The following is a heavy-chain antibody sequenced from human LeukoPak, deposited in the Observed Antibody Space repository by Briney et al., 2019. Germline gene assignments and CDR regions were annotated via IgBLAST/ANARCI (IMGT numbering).Heavy chain of an antibody. CDR1: GFTFSSYA. J-gene: IGHJ6*02. CDR3: AKDREKYSSGWYYLHYYGMDV. Sequence: GGSLRLSCAATGFTFSSYAMSWVRQAPGKGLEWVSAISGSGGSTYYADSVKGRFTISRDNSKNTLYLQMNSLRAEDTAVYYCAKDREKYSSGWYYLHYYGMDVWGQGTTVTVSS. V-gene: IGHV3-23*01. CDR2: ISGSGGST. D-gene: IGHD6-19*01.